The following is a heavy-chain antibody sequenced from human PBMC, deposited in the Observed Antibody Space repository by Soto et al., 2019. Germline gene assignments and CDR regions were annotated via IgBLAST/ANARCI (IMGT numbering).Heavy chain of an antibody. Sequence: GESLKISCAASGFTFSSYSMNWVRQAPGKGLEWVSYVSSRSDTIYYADSVKGRFTISRDNAKNSLYLQMNSLRAEDTAVYYCARDHGHDLIAVAGTYYFDYWGQGTLVTVSS. CDR1: GFTFSSYS. V-gene: IGHV3-48*01. CDR3: ARDHGHDLIAVAGTYYFDY. J-gene: IGHJ4*02. D-gene: IGHD6-19*01. CDR2: VSSRSDTI.